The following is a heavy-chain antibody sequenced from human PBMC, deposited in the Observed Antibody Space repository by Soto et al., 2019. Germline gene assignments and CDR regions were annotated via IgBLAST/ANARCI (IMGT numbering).Heavy chain of an antibody. D-gene: IGHD1-26*01. Sequence: HLQESGSGLVKPFETLTLTCAVSGASVSGGGYSWHWIRQSPGKGLEWIGYISHFGSIYYTPSLKSRVTLSVDRSKNQFSLKLNSVTAADTAVYFCAAGWETVDGTTYYYYGLDVWGLGTTVTVSS. CDR3: AAGWETVDGTTYYYYGLDV. J-gene: IGHJ6*02. CDR2: ISHFGSI. CDR1: GASVSGGGYS. V-gene: IGHV4-30-2*06.